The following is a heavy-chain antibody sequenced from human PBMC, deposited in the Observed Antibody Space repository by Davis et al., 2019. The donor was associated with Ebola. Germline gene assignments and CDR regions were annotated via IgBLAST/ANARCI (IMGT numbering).Heavy chain of an antibody. Sequence: PGGSLRLSCAASGFTFSSYSMNWVRQAPGKGLEWVAVISYDGSNKYYADSVKGRFTISRDNSKNTLYLQMNSLRAEDTAVYYCARDMGEGRWLQLIHYYY. CDR1: GFTFSSYS. V-gene: IGHV3-30*03. CDR2: ISYDGSNK. J-gene: IGHJ6*01. D-gene: IGHD5-24*01. CDR3: ARDMGEGRWLQLIHYYY.